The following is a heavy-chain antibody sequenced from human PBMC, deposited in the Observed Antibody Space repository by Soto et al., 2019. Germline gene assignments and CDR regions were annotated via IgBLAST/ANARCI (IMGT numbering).Heavy chain of an antibody. V-gene: IGHV4-34*01. CDR2: INHSGST. CDR1: GGSFSGYY. D-gene: IGHD3-10*01. J-gene: IGHJ3*02. CDR3: ARLMVRGVIITYDAFDI. Sequence: SETLSLTCAVYGGSFSGYYWSWIRQPPGKGLEWIGEINHSGSTNYNPSLKSRVTISVDTSKNQFSLKLSSVTAADTAVYYCARLMVRGVIITYDAFDIWGQGTMVTVSS.